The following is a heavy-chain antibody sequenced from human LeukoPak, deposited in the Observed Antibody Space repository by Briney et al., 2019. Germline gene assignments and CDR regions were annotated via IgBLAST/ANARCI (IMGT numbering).Heavy chain of an antibody. J-gene: IGHJ4*02. V-gene: IGHV3-21*01. CDR3: ARDLGSGIYGTFDY. Sequence: GGSLRLSCAASGFTFNSYSMSWVRQAPGKGLEWVSSISSSGSYIYYADSVKGRFTISRDNAKNSLYLQMNSLRVEDTAVYYCARDLGSGIYGTFDYWGQGTLVTVSS. D-gene: IGHD3-10*01. CDR1: GFTFNSYS. CDR2: ISSSGSYI.